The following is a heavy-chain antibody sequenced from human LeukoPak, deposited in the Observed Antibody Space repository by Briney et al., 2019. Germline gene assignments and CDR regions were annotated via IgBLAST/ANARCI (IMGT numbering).Heavy chain of an antibody. Sequence: GGSLRLSCAASGFTFSSLWVHWVRQAPGKGLVWVSRINTDGSSTNYADSVKGRFTISRDNAKNTLFLQMNSLRADDTAVYYCARGLGYCSGGACSVWGQGTLVTVSS. CDR3: ARGLGYCSGGACSV. V-gene: IGHV3-74*01. D-gene: IGHD2-15*01. CDR1: GFTFSSLW. J-gene: IGHJ4*02. CDR2: INTDGSST.